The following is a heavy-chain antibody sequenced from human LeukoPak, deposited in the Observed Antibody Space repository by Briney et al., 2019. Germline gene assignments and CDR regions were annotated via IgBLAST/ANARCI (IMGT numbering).Heavy chain of an antibody. CDR3: ARLITTVTTPLNY. J-gene: IGHJ4*02. CDR2: IYPGDSDT. V-gene: IGHV5-51*01. Sequence: GESLKISCKGSGYSFTSYWIGWVRQMPGKGLEWMGIIYPGDSDTRYSPSFQGPVTISADKSISTAYLQRSSLKASDTAMYYCARLITTVTTPLNYWGQGTLVTVSS. D-gene: IGHD4-17*01. CDR1: GYSFTSYW.